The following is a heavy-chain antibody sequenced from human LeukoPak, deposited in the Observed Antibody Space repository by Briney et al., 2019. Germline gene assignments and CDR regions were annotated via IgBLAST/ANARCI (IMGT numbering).Heavy chain of an antibody. CDR2: ISGSGGST. CDR1: GFTFSSYA. Sequence: PGGSLRLSCAASGFTFSSYAMSWVRQAPGKGLEWVSAISGSGGSTYYADSVKGRFTISRDNSKNTLYLQMNSLRAEDTAFYYCARDSGFSGTQRGEYWGQGTLVTVSS. J-gene: IGHJ4*02. V-gene: IGHV3-23*01. D-gene: IGHD3/OR15-3a*01. CDR3: ARDSGFSGTQRGEY.